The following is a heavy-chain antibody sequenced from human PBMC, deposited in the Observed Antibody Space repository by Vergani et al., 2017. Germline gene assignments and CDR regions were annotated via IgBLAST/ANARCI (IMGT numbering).Heavy chain of an antibody. CDR1: GYSFTTYW. CDR2: IYPGDSDI. CDR3: ARLTRDIVVVPAAIGWFDP. V-gene: IGHV5-51*01. J-gene: IGHJ5*02. Sequence: EVQLVQSGAEVKKPGESLKISCKGFGYSFTTYWIGRVRQMPGKGLEWMGIIYPGDSDIRYSPSFQGQVTISADKSISTAYLQWRSLEASDTAIYYCARLTRDIVVVPAAIGWFDPWGQGTLVTVSS. D-gene: IGHD2-2*02.